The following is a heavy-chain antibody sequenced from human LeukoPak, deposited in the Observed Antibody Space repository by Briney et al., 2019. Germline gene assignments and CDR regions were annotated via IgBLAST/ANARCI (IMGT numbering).Heavy chain of an antibody. J-gene: IGHJ4*02. CDR2: ISGSGGST. V-gene: IGHV3-23*01. CDR1: GFTFSSYA. D-gene: IGHD5-18*01. CDR3: AKVVGGFTAMGLFDY. Sequence: PGGSLRLSCAASGFTFSSYAMSWVRQAPGKGLEWVSAISGSGGSTYYADSVKGRFTISRDNSKNTLYLQMNSLRAEDTAVYYCAKVVGGFTAMGLFDYWGQGTLVTVSS.